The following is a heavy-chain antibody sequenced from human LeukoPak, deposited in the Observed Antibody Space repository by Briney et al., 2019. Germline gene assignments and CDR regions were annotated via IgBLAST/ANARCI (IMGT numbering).Heavy chain of an antibody. CDR2: ISSSGGST. D-gene: IGHD6-19*01. J-gene: IGHJ4*02. V-gene: IGHV3-23*01. CDR3: ARAGPYYLDY. Sequence: EFISTISSSGGSTYYMDSVKGRFTISRDNSKNTLYLQMNSLRAEDTAVYFCARAGPYYLDYWGQGTLVTVSS.